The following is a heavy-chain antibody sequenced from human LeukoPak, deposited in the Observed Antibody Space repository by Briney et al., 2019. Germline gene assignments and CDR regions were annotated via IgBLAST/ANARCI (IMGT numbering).Heavy chain of an antibody. D-gene: IGHD4-17*01. J-gene: IGHJ4*02. CDR1: GYTFTSYG. CDR2: ISAYNGNT. CDR3: ARSQLDYGDYVAGGPFDY. Sequence: ASVKVSCKASGYTFTSYGISWVRQAPGQGLEWMGWISAYNGNTNYAQKLQGRVTMTTDTSTSTAYMELRSLRSDDTAVYYCARSQLDYGDYVAGGPFDYWGQGTLVTVSS. V-gene: IGHV1-18*01.